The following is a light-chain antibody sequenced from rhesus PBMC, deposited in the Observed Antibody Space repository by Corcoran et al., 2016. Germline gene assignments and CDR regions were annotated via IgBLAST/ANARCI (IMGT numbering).Light chain of an antibody. Sequence: DIVMTQTPLSLPVIPGEPASISCRSSQSLLHSNGYTYLFWYLQKPAQSAQLLIYLGSTRASGVPDRFSASGSGTDFTLKIRRVEAEYGGIDYCLQDIQLPYTFGQGTKVEIK. J-gene: IGKJ2*01. CDR1: QSLLHSNGYTY. CDR3: LQDIQLPYT. CDR2: LGS. V-gene: IGKV2-78*01.